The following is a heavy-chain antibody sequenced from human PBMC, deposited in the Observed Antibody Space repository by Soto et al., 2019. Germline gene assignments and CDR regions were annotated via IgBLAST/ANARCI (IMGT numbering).Heavy chain of an antibody. J-gene: IGHJ4*02. V-gene: IGHV1-46*01. CDR3: ARDHRLLWFGELLI. CDR1: GYTFTNYY. CDR2: INPSGGST. Sequence: GASVKVSCKASGYTFTNYYTHWVRQAPGQGLEWMGIINPSGGSTDYTQKFQDRVTMSRDTSTSTVYMELSSLRSEDTAVYYCARDHRLLWFGELLIWGQGTLVTVSS. D-gene: IGHD3-10*01.